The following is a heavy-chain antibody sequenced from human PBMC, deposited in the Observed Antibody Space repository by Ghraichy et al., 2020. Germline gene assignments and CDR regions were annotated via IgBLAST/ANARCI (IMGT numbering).Heavy chain of an antibody. D-gene: IGHD6-13*01. V-gene: IGHV3-23*01. CDR2: IDGSGAT. Sequence: GGSLRLSCAASGFTFSNYAMTWVRQAPGKGLEWVSDIDGSGATYYADSVKGRFTISRDDSKNTLYLQMNSLRAEDTAVYYCAKLAASGPAYYFDYWAQGTLVTVSS. CDR1: GFTFSNYA. J-gene: IGHJ4*02. CDR3: AKLAASGPAYYFDY.